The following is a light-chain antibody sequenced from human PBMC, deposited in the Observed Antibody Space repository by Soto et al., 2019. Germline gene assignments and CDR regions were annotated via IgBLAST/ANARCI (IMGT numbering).Light chain of an antibody. J-gene: IGLJ7*01. V-gene: IGLV1-40*01. CDR2: DNN. CDR1: SSNIGAGYD. CDR3: QSYDNSLSGLYV. Sequence: QLVLTQPPSVSGAPGQRVTISCTGSSSNIGAGYDVHWYQQLPGTAPKLLIYDNNNRPSGVPDRFSGSKSGSSASLAITGLQAEDEADYYCQSYDNSLSGLYVFGSGTQLTVL.